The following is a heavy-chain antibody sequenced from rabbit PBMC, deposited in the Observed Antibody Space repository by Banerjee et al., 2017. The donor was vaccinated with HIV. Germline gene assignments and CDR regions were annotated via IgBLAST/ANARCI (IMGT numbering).Heavy chain of an antibody. CDR2: IDTDSGST. J-gene: IGHJ4*01. Sequence: QSLEESGGDLVKPGASLTLTCIASGFSFSSRYWICWVRQAPGKGLEWIACIDTDSGSTYYASWAKGRFTISKTSSPTVTLQMTRLTAADTATYFCARGTGGAGDGLNLWGPGTLVTVS. D-gene: IGHD4-2*01. CDR3: ARGTGGAGDGLNL. V-gene: IGHV1S40*01. CDR1: GFSFSSRYW.